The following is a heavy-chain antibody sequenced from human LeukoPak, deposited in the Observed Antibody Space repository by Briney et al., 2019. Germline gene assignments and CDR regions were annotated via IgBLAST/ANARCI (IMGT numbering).Heavy chain of an antibody. CDR3: AKGRGYYYDSSGYYYVGNYLDY. Sequence: PGRSLRLSCAASGFTFSSYGMHWVRQAPGKGLEWVAVISYDGSNKYYADSVKGRFTISRDNSKNTLYLQMNSLRSEDTAVYYCAKGRGYYYDSSGYYYVGNYLDYWGQGTLVTVSS. V-gene: IGHV3-30*18. D-gene: IGHD3-22*01. CDR2: ISYDGSNK. CDR1: GFTFSSYG. J-gene: IGHJ4*02.